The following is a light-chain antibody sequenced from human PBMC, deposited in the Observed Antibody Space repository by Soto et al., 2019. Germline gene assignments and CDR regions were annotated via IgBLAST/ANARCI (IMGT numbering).Light chain of an antibody. CDR3: QQYGSSPR. CDR1: QSVSSNY. CDR2: GAS. Sequence: DIGLTQSPGTLSLSPEERATLSWRASQSVSSNYLAWYQQTAGQPPRLLIYGASSRATGLPDRFSGSGSGTDFTLTISRLEPEDSAVYYCQQYGSSPRFGGGTKVDIK. J-gene: IGKJ4*01. V-gene: IGKV3-20*01.